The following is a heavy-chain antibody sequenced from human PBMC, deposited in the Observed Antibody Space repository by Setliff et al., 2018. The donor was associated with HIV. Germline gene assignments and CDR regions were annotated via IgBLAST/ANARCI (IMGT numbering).Heavy chain of an antibody. Sequence: KTSETLSLTCTVSGVSITSYFWSWIRQPPGKGLEWIGFIYYSGSTSGGTNYNPSLKSRVTISLDTSKNQFSLNLSSVTAADTAVYYCASSLNGDSEPGYFDLWGRGTLVTVSS. J-gene: IGHJ2*01. CDR1: GVSITSYF. V-gene: IGHV4-59*01. D-gene: IGHD4-17*01. CDR3: ASSLNGDSEPGYFDL. CDR2: IYYSGSTSGGT.